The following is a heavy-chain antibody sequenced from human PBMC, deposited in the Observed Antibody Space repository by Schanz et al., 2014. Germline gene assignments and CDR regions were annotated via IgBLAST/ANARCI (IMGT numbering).Heavy chain of an antibody. CDR2: INVGNGNM. CDR3: AGTYCSSTSCYTGYYYMDV. J-gene: IGHJ6*03. CDR1: GYTFISYG. D-gene: IGHD2-2*02. Sequence: QVQLVQSGAEVKKPGASVKVSCKASGYTFISYGISWVRQAPGQGLEWLGWINVGNGNMKYSQKFQGRVTITADKSTSTAYMELTSLRSEDTAVYYCAGTYCSSTSCYTGYYYMDVWGKGTTVTVSS. V-gene: IGHV1-18*01.